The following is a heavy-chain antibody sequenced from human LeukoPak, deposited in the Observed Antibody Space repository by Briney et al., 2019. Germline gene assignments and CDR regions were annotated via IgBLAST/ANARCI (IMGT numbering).Heavy chain of an antibody. D-gene: IGHD3-10*01. Sequence: GGSLRLSCAASGFTFSSYEMNWVRQAPGKGLEWVANIKQDGSEKYYVDSVKGRFTISRDNAKNSLYLQMNSLRGEDTAVYYCARDWGLTYYYFYYYMDVWGKGTTVTVSS. CDR3: ARDWGLTYYYFYYYMDV. J-gene: IGHJ6*03. CDR1: GFTFSSYE. CDR2: IKQDGSEK. V-gene: IGHV3-7*01.